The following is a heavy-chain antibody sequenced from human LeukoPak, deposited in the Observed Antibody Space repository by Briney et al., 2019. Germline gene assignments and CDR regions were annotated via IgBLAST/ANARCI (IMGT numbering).Heavy chain of an antibody. CDR3: ARGGKATVVTM. D-gene: IGHD4-23*01. CDR1: GFTFSNAW. J-gene: IGHJ4*02. CDR2: IYSSGST. Sequence: PGGSLRLSCAASGFTFSNAWMSWVRQAPGKGLEWIGRIYSSGSTNYNPSLKSRVSMSVDTSKNQFSLKLTSVTAADTALYYCARGGKATVVTMWGQGILVTVSS. V-gene: IGHV4-4*07.